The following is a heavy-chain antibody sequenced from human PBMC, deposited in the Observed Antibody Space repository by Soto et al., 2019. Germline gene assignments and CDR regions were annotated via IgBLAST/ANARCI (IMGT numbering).Heavy chain of an antibody. D-gene: IGHD3-3*01. J-gene: IGHJ6*02. V-gene: IGHV4-30-4*01. Sequence: SETLSLTCTVSGGSISSGDYYWSWIRQPPGKGLEWIGYIYYSGSTYYNPSLKSRVTISVDTSKNQFSLKLSSVTAADTAVYYCARDLARASGYYGMDVWGQGTTVTVSS. CDR2: IYYSGST. CDR3: ARDLARASGYYGMDV. CDR1: GGSISSGDYY.